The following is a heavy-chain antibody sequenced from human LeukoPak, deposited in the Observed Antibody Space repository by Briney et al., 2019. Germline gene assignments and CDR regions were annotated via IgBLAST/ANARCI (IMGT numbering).Heavy chain of an antibody. CDR3: ARHAGYDILTGYYLYYYYGMDV. D-gene: IGHD3-9*01. Sequence: GSLRLSCAASGFTFSSYEMNWVRQAPGKGLEWVSYISSSGSTIYYADSVKGRFTISRDNAKNSLYLQMNSLRAEDTAVYYCARHAGYDILTGYYLYYYYGMDVWGQGTTVTVSS. CDR1: GFTFSSYE. J-gene: IGHJ6*02. V-gene: IGHV3-48*03. CDR2: ISSSGSTI.